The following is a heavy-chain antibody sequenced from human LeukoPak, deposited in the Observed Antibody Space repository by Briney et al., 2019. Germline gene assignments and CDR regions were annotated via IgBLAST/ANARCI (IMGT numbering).Heavy chain of an antibody. J-gene: IGHJ4*02. CDR2: ITSSSSYI. CDR1: GFTFSSYS. CDR3: ARHVVAVGFDY. D-gene: IGHD3-22*01. V-gene: IGHV3-21*01. Sequence: GGSLRLSCAASGFTFSSYSMNWVRQAPGKGLEWVSSITSSSSYIYYADSVKGRFTISRDNAKNSLCLQMNSLRAEDTAVYYCARHVVAVGFDYWGQGTLVTVSS.